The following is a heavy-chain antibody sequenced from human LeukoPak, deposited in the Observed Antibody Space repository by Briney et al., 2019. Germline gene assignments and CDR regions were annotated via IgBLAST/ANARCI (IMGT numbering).Heavy chain of an antibody. CDR2: INPNSGGT. D-gene: IGHD5-18*01. CDR3: ARDFPRYSYGYVRWFDP. J-gene: IGHJ5*02. Sequence: GASVKVSCKASGYTFTGYYMHWVRQAPGQGLEWMGWINPNSGGTNYAQKFQGRVTMTRDTSISTAYMELSRLRSDDTAVYYCARDFPRYSYGYVRWFDPWGQGTLVTVSS. CDR1: GYTFTGYY. V-gene: IGHV1-2*02.